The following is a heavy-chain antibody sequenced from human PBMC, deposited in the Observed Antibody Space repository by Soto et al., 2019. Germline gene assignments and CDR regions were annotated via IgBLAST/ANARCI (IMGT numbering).Heavy chain of an antibody. Sequence: PSETLSLTCAVYGGSFSGYYWSWIRQPPGKGLEWIGEINHSGSTNYNPSLKSRVTISVDTSKNQFSLKLSSVTAADTAVYYCARGDIVVVPAAISPKYFDYWGQGNLVTVSS. CDR2: INHSGST. D-gene: IGHD2-2*02. J-gene: IGHJ4*02. V-gene: IGHV4-34*01. CDR3: ARGDIVVVPAAISPKYFDY. CDR1: GGSFSGYY.